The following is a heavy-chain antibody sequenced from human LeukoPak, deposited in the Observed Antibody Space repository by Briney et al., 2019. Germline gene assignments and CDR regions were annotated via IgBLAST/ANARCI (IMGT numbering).Heavy chain of an antibody. J-gene: IGHJ4*02. CDR1: GFIVSSNY. CDR3: TRDGLAYSYAYAY. D-gene: IGHD5-18*01. CDR2: IYSGGAT. Sequence: PGGSLRLSCAASGFIVSSNYMSWVRQAPGKGLEWVSVIYSGGATYYADSVKGRFTISRDNAKNTLYLQMNSLRTEDTAMYYCTRDGLAYSYAYAYWGQGTLVTVSS. V-gene: IGHV3-53*01.